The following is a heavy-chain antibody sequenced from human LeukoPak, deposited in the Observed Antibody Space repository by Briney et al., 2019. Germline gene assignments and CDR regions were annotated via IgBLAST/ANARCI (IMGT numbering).Heavy chain of an antibody. D-gene: IGHD3-9*01. Sequence: PGGSLRLSCAASGFTFSSYSMNWVRQAPGKGLEWVSYISSSSSTIYYADSVKGRFTISRDNAKNSLYLQMNSLRAEDTAVYYCASLDILTGYDYWGQGTLVTVSS. CDR2: ISSSSSTI. CDR3: ASLDILTGYDY. V-gene: IGHV3-48*04. CDR1: GFTFSSYS. J-gene: IGHJ4*02.